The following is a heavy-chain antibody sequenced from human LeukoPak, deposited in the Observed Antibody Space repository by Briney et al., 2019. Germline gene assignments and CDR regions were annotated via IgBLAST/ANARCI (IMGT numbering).Heavy chain of an antibody. CDR1: GGYIGSYY. J-gene: IGHJ4*02. CDR3: ARGDHYFDY. CDR2: IYYSGSA. Sequence: SETLSLTCTVSGGYIGSYYWSWIRQPPGKGLEWIGYIYYSGSANYNPSLQSRVTISIDTSKSQFSLNLSSVTAADTATYYCARGDHYFDYWGQGTLVTVSS. V-gene: IGHV4-59*08.